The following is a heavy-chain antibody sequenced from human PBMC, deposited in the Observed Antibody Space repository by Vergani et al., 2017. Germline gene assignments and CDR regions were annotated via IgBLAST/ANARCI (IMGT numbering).Heavy chain of an antibody. CDR1: GGSFSGYY. CDR3: ARGGLGYCSSTSCYPKPRKYWYFDL. V-gene: IGHV4-34*01. J-gene: IGHJ2*01. CDR2: INHSGST. Sequence: QVQLQQWGAGLLKPSETLSLTCAVYGGSFSGYYWSWIRQPPGKGLEWIGEINHSGSTNYNPSLKSRVTISVDTSKNQFSLKLSSLTAADTAVYYCARGGLGYCSSTSCYPKPRKYWYFDLWGRGTLVTVSS. D-gene: IGHD2-2*01.